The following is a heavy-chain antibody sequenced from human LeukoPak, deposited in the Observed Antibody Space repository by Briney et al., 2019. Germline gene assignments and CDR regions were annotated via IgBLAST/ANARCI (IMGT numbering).Heavy chain of an antibody. CDR3: ARFVVVTATYYYYGMDV. V-gene: IGHV1-8*01. CDR1: GYTFTSYD. Sequence: ASVKVSCKASGYTFTSYDINWVRQATGQGLEWMGWMNPNSGNTGYAQKFQGGVTMTRNTSISTAYMELSSLRSEDTAVYYCARFVVVTATYYYYGMDVWGQGTTVTVSS. CDR2: MNPNSGNT. J-gene: IGHJ6*02. D-gene: IGHD2-21*02.